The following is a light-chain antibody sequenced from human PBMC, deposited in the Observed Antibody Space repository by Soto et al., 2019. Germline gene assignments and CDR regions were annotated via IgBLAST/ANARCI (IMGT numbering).Light chain of an antibody. CDR2: EGS. V-gene: IGLV2-23*01. Sequence: QSALTQPASVSGSPGQSITISCTGTSSDVGSYNLVSWYQQHPGKAPKLMIYEGSKRPSGVYRFSGPKSGNTASLTISGLQAEDEADYYCCSYAGSSSHVVFGGGTKLTVL. J-gene: IGLJ2*01. CDR1: SSDVGSYNL. CDR3: CSYAGSSSHVV.